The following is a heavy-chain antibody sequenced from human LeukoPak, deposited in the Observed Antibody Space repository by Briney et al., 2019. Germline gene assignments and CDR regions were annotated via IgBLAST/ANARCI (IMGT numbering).Heavy chain of an antibody. V-gene: IGHV1-2*02. J-gene: IGHJ6*03. CDR2: INPNSGGT. Sequence: GASVKVSCKASGYTFTSYGISWVRQAPGQGLKWMGWINPNSGGTNYAQKFQGRVTMTRDTSISTAYMELSRLRSDDTAVYYCARRFMVRGVIGPQNYYYYYMDVWGKGTTVTISS. D-gene: IGHD3-10*01. CDR1: GYTFTSYG. CDR3: ARRFMVRGVIGPQNYYYYYMDV.